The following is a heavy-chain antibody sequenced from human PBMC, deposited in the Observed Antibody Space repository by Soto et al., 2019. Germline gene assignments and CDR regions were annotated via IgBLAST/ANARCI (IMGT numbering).Heavy chain of an antibody. J-gene: IGHJ4*02. CDR1: GYTFTSDG. CDR3: ARASIYGTYYYFDH. V-gene: IGHV1-18*04. Sequence: QVQLVQSGPEVKKPGASVKVSCKASGYTFTSDGITWVRQAPGQGLEWMGWITVNSGNTHYAQKLQDRVTMTTDTSTTTAYMELWSLRSDDTAVYYCARASIYGTYYYFDHWGQGTPVTVSS. D-gene: IGHD1-26*01. CDR2: ITVNSGNT.